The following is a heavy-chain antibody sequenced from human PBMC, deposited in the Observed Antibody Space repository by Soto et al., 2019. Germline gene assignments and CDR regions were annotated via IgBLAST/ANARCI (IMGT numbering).Heavy chain of an antibody. CDR3: ARDALSTVTNYYYYYGMDV. V-gene: IGHV1-69*01. CDR1: GGTFSSYA. J-gene: IGHJ6*02. Sequence: QVQLVQSGAEVKKPGSSVKVSCKASGGTFSSYAISWVRQAPGQGLEWMGGIIPIFGTANYAQKFQGRVTITADESMSTAYMELSSLRSEDTAVYYCARDALSTVTNYYYYYGMDVWGQGTTVTVSS. CDR2: IIPIFGTA. D-gene: IGHD4-4*01.